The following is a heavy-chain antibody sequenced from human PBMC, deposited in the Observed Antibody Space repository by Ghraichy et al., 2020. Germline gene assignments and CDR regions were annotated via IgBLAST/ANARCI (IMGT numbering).Heavy chain of an antibody. CDR2: IYHDGNT. D-gene: IGHD2/OR15-2a*01. Sequence: SETLSLTCTVSGGSITSGDYYWSWIRQAPGKGLEWVGYIYHDGNTYNNPSFKSRATISVDTSRNHFSLKLSSVTAADTAVYFCAREGYYYNSTDYVIDTWGRGALVTVSS. V-gene: IGHV4-30-4*01. CDR3: AREGYYYNSTDYVIDT. J-gene: IGHJ5*02. CDR1: GGSITSGDYY.